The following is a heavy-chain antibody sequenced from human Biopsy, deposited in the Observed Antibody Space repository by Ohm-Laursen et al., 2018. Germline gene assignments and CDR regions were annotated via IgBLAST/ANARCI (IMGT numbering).Heavy chain of an antibody. J-gene: IGHJ3*01. D-gene: IGHD3-16*01. Sequence: SVKVSCKGSGYAVNDYFLHWLRQAPGPGPERMGWISPNSGGTNYAQKFQGRVTMTTDTSTSTVYLELRRLISDDTAVYYCARDIMNRIAGLVARSDVFDVWGQGTLVTVSS. V-gene: IGHV1-2*02. CDR2: ISPNSGGT. CDR1: GYAVNDYF. CDR3: ARDIMNRIAGLVARSDVFDV.